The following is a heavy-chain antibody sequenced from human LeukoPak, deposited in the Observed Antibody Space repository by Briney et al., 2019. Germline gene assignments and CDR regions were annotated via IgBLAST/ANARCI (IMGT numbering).Heavy chain of an antibody. CDR3: TRELIAAAASNWFDP. D-gene: IGHD6-13*01. CDR2: INPNSGGT. V-gene: IGHV1-2*02. J-gene: IGHJ5*02. Sequence: GASVKVSCKASGYTFTGYYMHWVRQAPGQGLEWMGWINPNSGGTNYAQKFQGRVTMTRDTSISTAYMELSRLRSDDTAVYYCTRELIAAAASNWFDPWGQGTLVTVS. CDR1: GYTFTGYY.